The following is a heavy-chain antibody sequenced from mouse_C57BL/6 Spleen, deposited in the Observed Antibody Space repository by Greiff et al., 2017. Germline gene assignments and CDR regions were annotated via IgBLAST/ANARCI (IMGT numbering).Heavy chain of an antibody. D-gene: IGHD1-1*02. J-gene: IGHJ1*03. CDR2: INSDGGST. CDR1: EYEFPSHD. V-gene: IGHV5-2*03. Sequence: EVKLVESGGGLVQPGESLKLSCESNEYEFPSHDMSWVRKTPEKRLELVAAINSDGGSTYYPDTMERRFIISRDNTKKTLYLQMSSLMSEDTALYYCARQRGGSYGWYFDVWGTGTTVTVSS. CDR3: ARQRGGSYGWYFDV.